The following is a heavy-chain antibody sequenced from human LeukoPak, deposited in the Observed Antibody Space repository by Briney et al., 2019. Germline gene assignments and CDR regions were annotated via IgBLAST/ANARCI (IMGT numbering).Heavy chain of an antibody. D-gene: IGHD5-18*01. CDR1: GGSISSSSYY. V-gene: IGHV4-39*07. CDR2: IYYSGST. J-gene: IGHJ5*02. CDR3: ARVGLDTNWFDP. Sequence: SETLSLTCTVSGGSISSSSYYWGWIRQPPGKGLEWIGSIYYSGSTYYNPSLKSRVTISVDTSKNQFSLKLSSVTAADTAVYYCARVGLDTNWFDPWGQGTLVTVSS.